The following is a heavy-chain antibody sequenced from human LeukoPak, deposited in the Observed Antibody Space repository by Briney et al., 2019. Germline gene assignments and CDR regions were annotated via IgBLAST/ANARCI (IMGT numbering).Heavy chain of an antibody. J-gene: IGHJ5*02. CDR1: GGSISTYY. D-gene: IGHD2-8*01. Sequence: SETLSLTCTVSGGSISTYYWSWIRQSPGKGLECIGYIYYSGSTYYNPSLKSRVTISVDTSKNQFSLKLSSVTAADTAVYYCARGSMVYAIPSWFDPWGQGTLVTVSS. CDR3: ARGSMVYAIPSWFDP. V-gene: IGHV4-59*12. CDR2: IYYSGST.